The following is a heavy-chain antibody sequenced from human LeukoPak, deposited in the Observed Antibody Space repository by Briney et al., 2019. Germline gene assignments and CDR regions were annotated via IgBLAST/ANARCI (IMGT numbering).Heavy chain of an antibody. V-gene: IGHV4-59*08. CDR1: GGSISSYY. J-gene: IGHJ2*01. CDR3: AVSRGGYIPWYFDL. Sequence: SETLSLTCTVSGGSISSYYWSWIRQPPGKGLEWIGYIYYSGSTNYNPSLKSRDTISVDTSKNQFSLKLSSVTAADTAVYYCAVSRGGYIPWYFDLWGRGTLVTVSS. CDR2: IYYSGST. D-gene: IGHD5-24*01.